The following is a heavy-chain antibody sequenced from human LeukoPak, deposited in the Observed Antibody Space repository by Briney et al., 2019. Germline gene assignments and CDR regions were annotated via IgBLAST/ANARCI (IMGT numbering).Heavy chain of an antibody. D-gene: IGHD2-2*01. CDR2: INPNSGGT. CDR3: ASGRTDIVVVPATLRNYFFDY. CDR1: GYTFTGYY. Sequence: ASVKVSCKASGYTFTGYYMHWVRQAPGQGLEWMGWINPNSGGTNYAQKFQGRVTITRDTSASTVYMELRGLRSEDTAVYYCASGRTDIVVVPATLRNYFFDYWGQGTLVTVSS. J-gene: IGHJ4*02. V-gene: IGHV1-2*02.